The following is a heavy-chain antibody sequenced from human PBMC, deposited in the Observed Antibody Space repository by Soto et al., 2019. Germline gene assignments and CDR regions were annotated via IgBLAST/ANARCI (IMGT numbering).Heavy chain of an antibody. CDR3: ARYSGAAAPPY. D-gene: IGHD6-13*01. CDR2: IYYSGST. J-gene: IGHJ4*02. V-gene: IGHV4-39*01. Sequence: SETLSLTCTVSGGSISSSSYYWGWIRQPPGKGLEWIGSIYYSGSTYYNPSLKSRVTISVDTSKNQFSLKLSSVTAADTAVYYCARYSGAAAPPYWGQGTLVTVS. CDR1: GGSISSSSYY.